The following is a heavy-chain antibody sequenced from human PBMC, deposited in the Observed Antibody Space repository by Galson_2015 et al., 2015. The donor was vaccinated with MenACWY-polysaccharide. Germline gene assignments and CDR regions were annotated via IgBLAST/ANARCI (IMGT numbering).Heavy chain of an antibody. V-gene: IGHV3-13*01. Sequence: SLRLSCAASGFTLSNYDMHRVRQGTGKGLEWVSGFATAGDRWCAGSIKGRFTISREDAKNSLFLQMDSLRAGDTAVYYCARGPAVLGSTAPYFDYWGPGTLVTVSS. CDR2: FATAGDR. CDR3: ARGPAVLGSTAPYFDY. D-gene: IGHD4-11*01. J-gene: IGHJ4*02. CDR1: GFTLSNYD.